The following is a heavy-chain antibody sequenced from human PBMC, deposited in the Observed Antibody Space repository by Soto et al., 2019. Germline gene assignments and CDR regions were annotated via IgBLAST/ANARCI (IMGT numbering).Heavy chain of an antibody. Sequence: EVQLVESGGGLVQPGRSLRLSCAASGFTFDDYAMHWVRQAPGKGLEWVSGISWNSGSIGYADSVKGLFTISRDNAKNSLYLHMNSLRTDDTALYYCAKWDDYGDRKEAFDIWGQGTMVTVSS. V-gene: IGHV3-9*01. CDR1: GFTFDDYA. D-gene: IGHD4-17*01. CDR3: AKWDDYGDRKEAFDI. J-gene: IGHJ3*02. CDR2: ISWNSGSI.